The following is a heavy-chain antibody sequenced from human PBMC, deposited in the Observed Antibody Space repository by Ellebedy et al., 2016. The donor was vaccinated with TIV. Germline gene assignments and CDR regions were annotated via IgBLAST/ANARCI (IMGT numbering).Heavy chain of an antibody. D-gene: IGHD3-3*02. J-gene: IGHJ4*02. Sequence: ASVKVSXXTSGYTFTSSAITWVRQAPGQGLEWMGWMNPNSGNTGYAQKFQGRVTMTRNTSISTAYMELSSLRSEDTAVYYCARGISAGYWGQGTLVTVSS. V-gene: IGHV1-8*02. CDR3: ARGISAGY. CDR2: MNPNSGNT. CDR1: GYTFTSSA.